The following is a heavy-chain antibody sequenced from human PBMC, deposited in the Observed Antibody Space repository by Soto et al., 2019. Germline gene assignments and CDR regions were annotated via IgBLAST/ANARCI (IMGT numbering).Heavy chain of an antibody. CDR3: ARGRSWIYDSSGYYYPSHAFDI. CDR2: INPNSGGT. CDR1: GYTFTGYY. V-gene: IGHV1-2*04. Sequence: ASVKVSCKASGYTFTGYYMHWVRQAPGQGLEWMGRINPNSGGTNYAQKFQGWVTMTRDTSISTAYMELSRLRSDDTAVYYCARGRSWIYDSSGYYYPSHAFDIWGQGTMVTGSS. D-gene: IGHD3-22*01. J-gene: IGHJ3*02.